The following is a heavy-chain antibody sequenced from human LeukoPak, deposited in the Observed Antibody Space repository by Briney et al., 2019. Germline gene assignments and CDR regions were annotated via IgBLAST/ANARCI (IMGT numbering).Heavy chain of an antibody. CDR1: GYTFTGYY. D-gene: IGHD4-23*01. V-gene: IGHV1-2*02. J-gene: IGHJ4*02. CDR3: AGDAARGGNPVDY. CDR2: INPNSGGT. Sequence: ASVKVSCKASGYTFTGYYMHWVRQAPGQGLEWMGWINPNSGGTNYAQKFQGRVTMTRDTSISTAYMELSRLRSDDTAVYYCAGDAARGGNPVDYWGQGTLVTVSS.